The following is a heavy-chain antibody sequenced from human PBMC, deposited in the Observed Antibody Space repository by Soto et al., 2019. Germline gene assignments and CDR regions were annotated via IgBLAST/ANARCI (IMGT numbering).Heavy chain of an antibody. CDR2: MNPNSGNT. V-gene: IGHV1-8*01. Sequence: ASVKVSCKASGYTFTSYDINWVRQATGKGLEWMGWMNPNSGNTGYAQKFQGRVTMTRNTSISTAYMELSSLRSEDTAVYYCAKGGGLRYFDWSPRYYYYMDVWGKGTTVTVSS. D-gene: IGHD3-9*01. CDR3: AKGGGLRYFDWSPRYYYYMDV. J-gene: IGHJ6*03. CDR1: GYTFTSYD.